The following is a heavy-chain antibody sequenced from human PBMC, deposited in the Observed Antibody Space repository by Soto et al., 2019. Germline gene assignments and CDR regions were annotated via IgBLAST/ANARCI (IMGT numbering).Heavy chain of an antibody. D-gene: IGHD5-18*01. V-gene: IGHV3-21*04. CDR2: ITTTSGYI. CDR3: AKVMVKNWFDP. CDR1: GFTFSTYD. J-gene: IGHJ5*02. Sequence: GGSLRLSCAASGFTFSTYDMNWVRQAPGKGLEWVSSITTTSGYIYYADSVKGRFTISRDNAKNSLYLQMNSLRAEDTAVYYCAKVMVKNWFDPWGQGTLVTVSS.